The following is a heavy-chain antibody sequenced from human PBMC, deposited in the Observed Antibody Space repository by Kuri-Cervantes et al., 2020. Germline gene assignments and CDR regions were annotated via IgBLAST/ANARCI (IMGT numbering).Heavy chain of an antibody. CDR1: GGSISSYY. CDR3: ARGRGSSVTGFDY. D-gene: IGHD6-6*01. V-gene: IGHV4-59*01. CDR2: IYYSGST. Sequence: SETLSLTGTVPGGSISSYYWSWIRQPPGKGLEWIGYIYYSGSTNYNPSLKSRVTISVHTSTNQFSLKLNSVTAADTAVYFCARGRGSSVTGFDYWGQGTLVTVSS. J-gene: IGHJ4*02.